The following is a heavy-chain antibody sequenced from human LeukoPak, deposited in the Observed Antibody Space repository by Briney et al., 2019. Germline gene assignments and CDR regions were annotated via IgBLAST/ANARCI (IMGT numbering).Heavy chain of an antibody. CDR3: AKSLDGDYDFDCFDY. CDR1: GFTFDDYA. D-gene: IGHD4-17*01. J-gene: IGHJ4*02. V-gene: IGHV3-9*01. Sequence: GGSLRLSCAASGFTFDDYAMHWVRQAPGKGLEWVSGISWNSGSIGYADSVKGRFTISRDNAKNSLYLQMNSLRAEDTALYYCAKSLDGDYDFDCFDYWGQGTLVTVSS. CDR2: ISWNSGSI.